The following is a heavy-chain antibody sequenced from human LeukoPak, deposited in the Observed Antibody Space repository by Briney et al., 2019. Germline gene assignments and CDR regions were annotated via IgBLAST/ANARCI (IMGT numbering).Heavy chain of an antibody. Sequence: GGSLRLSCAASGFTVSSNYMSWVRQAPGKGLEWVSAIYTGGSTYYAGSVKGRFTISRDNSKNTLYLQMNSLRAEDTAVYYCARDKGYTSGHAFDSWGQGTLVTVSS. V-gene: IGHV3-66*01. D-gene: IGHD6-19*01. J-gene: IGHJ4*02. CDR1: GFTVSSNY. CDR2: IYTGGST. CDR3: ARDKGYTSGHAFDS.